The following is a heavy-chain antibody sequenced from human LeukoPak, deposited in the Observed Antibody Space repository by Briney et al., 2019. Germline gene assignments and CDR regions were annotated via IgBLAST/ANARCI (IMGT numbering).Heavy chain of an antibody. Sequence: SETLSLTCTVSGGSISSYYWSWIRQPPGKGLEWIGYIYYSGSTNYNPSLKSRVTISVDTSKNQFSLKLSSVTAADTAVYYCARDRSHGYKMGVYDYWGQGTLVTVSS. D-gene: IGHD5-24*01. CDR3: ARDRSHGYKMGVYDY. V-gene: IGHV4-59*01. J-gene: IGHJ4*02. CDR2: IYYSGST. CDR1: GGSISSYY.